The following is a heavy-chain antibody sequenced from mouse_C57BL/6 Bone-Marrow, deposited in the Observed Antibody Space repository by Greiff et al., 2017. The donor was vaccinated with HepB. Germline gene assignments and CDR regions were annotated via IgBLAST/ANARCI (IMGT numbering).Heavy chain of an antibody. V-gene: IGHV1-81*01. CDR1: GYTFTSYG. CDR2: IYPRSGNT. Sequence: QVQLKESGAELARPGASVKLSCKASGYTFTSYGISWVKQRTGQGLEWIGEIYPRSGNTYYNEKFKGKATLTADKSSSTAYMELRSLTSEDSAVYFCARRGWFAYWGQGTRVTVSA. J-gene: IGHJ3*01. CDR3: ARRGWFAY.